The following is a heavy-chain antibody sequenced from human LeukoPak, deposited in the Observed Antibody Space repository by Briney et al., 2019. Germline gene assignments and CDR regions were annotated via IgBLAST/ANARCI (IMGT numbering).Heavy chain of an antibody. CDR3: AREVYDILTGYSYYYYMDV. V-gene: IGHV1-69*05. CDR1: GGTFSSYA. D-gene: IGHD3-9*01. Sequence: GASVKVSCKASGGTFSSYAISWVRQAPGQGLEWMGRIIPIFGTANYAQKLQGRVTITTDESTSTAYMELSGLRSEDTAVYYCAREVYDILTGYSYYYYMDVWGKGTTVTVSS. J-gene: IGHJ6*03. CDR2: IIPIFGTA.